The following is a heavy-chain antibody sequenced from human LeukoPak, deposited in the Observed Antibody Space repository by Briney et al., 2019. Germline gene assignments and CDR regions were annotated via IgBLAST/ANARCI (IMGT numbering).Heavy chain of an antibody. CDR1: GGSISSYY. CDR3: ARQELGWFDP. V-gene: IGHV4-59*08. Sequence: SETLSLTCAVSGGSISSYYWSWIRQPPGKGLEWIGYIYYSGSINYNPSLKSRVTVSVDTSKNQFSLKLSSVTAADTAVYYCARQELGWFDPWGQGTLVTVSS. CDR2: IYYSGSI. J-gene: IGHJ5*02. D-gene: IGHD1-7*01.